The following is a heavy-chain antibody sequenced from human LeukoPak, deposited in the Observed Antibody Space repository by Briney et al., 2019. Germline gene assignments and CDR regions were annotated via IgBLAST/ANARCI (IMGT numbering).Heavy chain of an antibody. CDR1: GFTVSSNY. CDR2: IYSGGTT. D-gene: IGHD1-26*01. CDR3: ASRPASETYFAVFDY. V-gene: IGHV3-53*01. J-gene: IGHJ4*02. Sequence: GGSLRLSCAASGFTVSSNYMSWVRQAPGKGLEWVSLIYSGGTTYYADSVKGRFTISRDNSKNTLYLQMNNLRAEDTAVYYCASRPASETYFAVFDYWGQGTLVTVSS.